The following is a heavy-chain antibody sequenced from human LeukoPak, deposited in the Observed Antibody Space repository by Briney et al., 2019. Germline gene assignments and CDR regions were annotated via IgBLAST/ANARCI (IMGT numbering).Heavy chain of an antibody. Sequence: SETLSLTCTVSGYSITSGYYWGWVRQPPGKGLEWIGSIYHSGTTYYNPSLRSRVTISVDTSKNQFSLKLSSVTAADTAVYYCARPRYDAFDIWGQGTMVTVSS. CDR3: ARPRYDAFDI. J-gene: IGHJ3*02. CDR1: GYSITSGYY. CDR2: IYHSGTT. V-gene: IGHV4-38-2*02.